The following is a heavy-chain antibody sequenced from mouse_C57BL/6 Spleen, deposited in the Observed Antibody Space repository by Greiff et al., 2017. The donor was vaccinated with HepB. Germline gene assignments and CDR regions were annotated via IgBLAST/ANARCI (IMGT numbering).Heavy chain of an antibody. J-gene: IGHJ3*01. CDR3: ARHKHYDYEGFAY. Sequence: DVMLVESGGDLVKPGGSLKLSCAASGFTFSSYGMSWVRQTPDKRLEWVATISSGGSYTYYPDSVKGRFTISRDNAKNTLYLQMSSLKSEDTAMYYCARHKHYDYEGFAYWGQGTLVTVSA. V-gene: IGHV5-6*02. D-gene: IGHD2-4*01. CDR2: ISSGGSYT. CDR1: GFTFSSYG.